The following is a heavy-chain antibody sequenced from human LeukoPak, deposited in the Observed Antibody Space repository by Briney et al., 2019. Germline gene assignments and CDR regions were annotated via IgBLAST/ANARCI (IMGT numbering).Heavy chain of an antibody. D-gene: IGHD3-22*01. V-gene: IGHV3-23*01. Sequence: PGGSLRLSCAASGFTFSSYEMNWVRQAPGKGLEWVSAISGSGGSPYYADSVKGRFTISRDNSKNTLYLQMNSLRAEDTAVYYCAKGARRITMIVVVTITPGGYFDYWGQGTLVTVSS. J-gene: IGHJ4*02. CDR1: GFTFSSYE. CDR2: ISGSGGSP. CDR3: AKGARRITMIVVVTITPGGYFDY.